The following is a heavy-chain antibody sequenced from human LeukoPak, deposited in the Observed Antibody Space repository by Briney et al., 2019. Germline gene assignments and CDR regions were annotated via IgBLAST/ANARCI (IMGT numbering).Heavy chain of an antibody. CDR2: VYYNGSS. Sequence: PSETLSLTCTVSGGSIGFYYWNWIRQPPGKGLEWIGCVYYNGSSNYNPSLKSRVTISVDSSKNQFSLKLSSVTAADTAVYYCARGLTPEYFQHWGQGTLVTASS. V-gene: IGHV4-59*12. CDR1: GGSIGFYY. J-gene: IGHJ1*01. CDR3: ARGLTPEYFQH.